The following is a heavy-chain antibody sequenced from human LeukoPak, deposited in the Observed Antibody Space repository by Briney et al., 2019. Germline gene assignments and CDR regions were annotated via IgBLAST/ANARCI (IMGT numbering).Heavy chain of an antibody. J-gene: IGHJ4*02. CDR3: ARDSATCTHGVCYYYFDY. Sequence: PSETLSLTCTVSGGSISSYYWSWIRQPAGKGLEWIGRIYTSGSTNYNPSLKSRVTMSVDTSKNQFSLKLSSVTAADTAVYYCARDSATCTHGVCYYYFDYWGQGTLVTVSS. D-gene: IGHD2-8*01. CDR2: IYTSGST. CDR1: GGSISSYY. V-gene: IGHV4-4*07.